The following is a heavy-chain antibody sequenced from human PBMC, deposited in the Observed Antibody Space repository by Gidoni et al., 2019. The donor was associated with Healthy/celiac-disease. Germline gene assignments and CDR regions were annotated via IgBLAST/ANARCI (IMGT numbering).Heavy chain of an antibody. J-gene: IGHJ4*02. CDR2: IYYSGST. Sequence: QLQLQESGPGLVKPSETLSLTCTVSGGSISRSSYSWGWIRQPPGKGLEGIGSIYYSGSTYYNPSLKSRVTISVDTSKNQFSLKLSSVTAADTAVYYCARHVPLLYSMIPDYWGQGTLVTVSS. CDR3: ARHVPLLYSMIPDY. D-gene: IGHD4-4*01. V-gene: IGHV4-39*01. CDR1: GGSISRSSYS.